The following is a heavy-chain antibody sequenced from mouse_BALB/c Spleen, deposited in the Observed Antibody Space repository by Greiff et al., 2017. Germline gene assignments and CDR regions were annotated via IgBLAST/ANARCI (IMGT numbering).Heavy chain of an antibody. J-gene: IGHJ1*01. D-gene: IGHD2-10*02. CDR1: GYAFSSSW. Sequence: VQLQQSGPELVKPGASVKISCKASGYAFSSSWMNWVKQRPGQGLEWIGRIYPGDGDTNYNGKFKGKATLTADKSSSTAYMQLSSLTSVDSAVYFCAYGKGYFDVWGAGTTVTVSS. V-gene: IGHV1-82*01. CDR3: AYGKGYFDV. CDR2: IYPGDGDT.